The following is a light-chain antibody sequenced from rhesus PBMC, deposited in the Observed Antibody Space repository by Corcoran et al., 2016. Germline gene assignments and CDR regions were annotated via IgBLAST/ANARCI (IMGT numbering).Light chain of an antibody. CDR3: CSYTTSSTYV. J-gene: IGLJ6*01. V-gene: IGLV2S7*01. CDR1: SSDVGGYNH. Sequence: QAAPTQRPSVYGSAGQSVTISCSGTSSDVGGYNHFSWYQQHPGKAPELMIYNVSKRPSGVSDRFSGSTSGNTASLTISGLQAEDEADYYCCSYTTSSTYVFGSGTKLTVL. CDR2: NVS.